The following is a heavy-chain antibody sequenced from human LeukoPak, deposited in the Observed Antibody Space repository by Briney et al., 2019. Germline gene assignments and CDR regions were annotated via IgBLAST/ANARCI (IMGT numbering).Heavy chain of an antibody. CDR2: IRYNGTNK. CDR3: AKTVTTADY. Sequence: GGSLRLSCAASGFTFSSHGMHWVRQAPGKGLEWVAFIRYNGTNKYYADSVKGRFTISRDNSKNTLYLQMNSLRTEDTAVYYCAKTVTTADYWGQGTLVTVSS. V-gene: IGHV3-30*02. CDR1: GFTFSSHG. J-gene: IGHJ4*02. D-gene: IGHD4-11*01.